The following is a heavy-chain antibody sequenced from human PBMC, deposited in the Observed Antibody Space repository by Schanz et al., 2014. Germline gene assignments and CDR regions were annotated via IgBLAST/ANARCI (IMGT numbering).Heavy chain of an antibody. Sequence: QVQLVQSGAEVKKPGASVRVSCQASGYTFVGYYIHWLRQAPGQGLEWMGWINPDSGDTNYVQNLQGRVTMTRDPSITTAYMDLSRLTSDDTAVYYCARVYRWQHILGHFDAWGQGSLVTVSS. J-gene: IGHJ4*02. CDR2: INPDSGDT. CDR1: GYTFVGYY. D-gene: IGHD6-13*01. CDR3: ARVYRWQHILGHFDA. V-gene: IGHV1-2*02.